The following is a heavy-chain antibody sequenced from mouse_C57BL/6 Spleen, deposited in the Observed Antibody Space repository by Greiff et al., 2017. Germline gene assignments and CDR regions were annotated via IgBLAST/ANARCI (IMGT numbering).Heavy chain of an antibody. J-gene: IGHJ4*01. CDR3: ARYSNHYAMDY. D-gene: IGHD2-5*01. CDR2: ISYDGSN. V-gene: IGHV3-6*01. CDR1: GYSITSGYY. Sequence: VQLKESGPGLVKPSQSLSLTCSVTGYSITSGYYWNWIRQFPGNKLEWMGYISYDGSNNYNPSLKNRISITRDTSKNQFFLKLNSVTTEDTATYYCARYSNHYAMDYWGQGTSVTVSS.